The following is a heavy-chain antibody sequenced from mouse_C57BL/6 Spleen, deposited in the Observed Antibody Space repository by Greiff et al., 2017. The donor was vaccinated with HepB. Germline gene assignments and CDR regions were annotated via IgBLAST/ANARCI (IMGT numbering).Heavy chain of an antibody. CDR1: GYTFPSYW. Sequence: QVQLQQPGAELVRPGSSVKLSCKASGYTFPSYWMHWVKQRPIQGLEWIGNIDPSDSETHYNQKFKDKATLTVDKSSSTAYMQLSSLTSEDSAVYYCARWDGSSPAIAMDYWGQGTSVTVSS. CDR3: ARWDGSSPAIAMDY. CDR2: IDPSDSET. J-gene: IGHJ4*01. V-gene: IGHV1-52*01. D-gene: IGHD1-1*01.